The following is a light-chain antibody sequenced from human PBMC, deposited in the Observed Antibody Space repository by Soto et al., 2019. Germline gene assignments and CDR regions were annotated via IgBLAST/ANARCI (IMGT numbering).Light chain of an antibody. CDR1: QSVSSSY. J-gene: IGKJ5*01. Sequence: IVLTQSPGTLSLSPWERATLSCRASQSVSSSYLAWYQQKPGQAPRLLIYGASSRATGIPDRFSGSGSGTDFTLTISRLEPEDFAVYYCQQYGSSPTTFAQGTRLEIK. V-gene: IGKV3-20*01. CDR2: GAS. CDR3: QQYGSSPTT.